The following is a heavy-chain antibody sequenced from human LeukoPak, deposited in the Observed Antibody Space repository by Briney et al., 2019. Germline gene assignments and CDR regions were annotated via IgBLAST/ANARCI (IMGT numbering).Heavy chain of an antibody. J-gene: IGHJ4*02. V-gene: IGHV4-39*07. CDR2: VYYSGTT. Sequence: SETLSLTCTVSGGSISSSSYYWGWIRQPPGTGLEWIGSVYYSGTTSKKPSLKSRVTISVDMSKNHFSLRLSSVTAADTAVYYCARGTLYSGWSYYFDYWGQGTLVRVSS. CDR1: GGSISSSSYY. CDR3: ARGTLYSGWSYYFDY. D-gene: IGHD6-19*01.